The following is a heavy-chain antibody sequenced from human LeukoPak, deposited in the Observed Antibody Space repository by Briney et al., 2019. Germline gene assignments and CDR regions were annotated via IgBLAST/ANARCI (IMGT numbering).Heavy chain of an antibody. J-gene: IGHJ4*02. CDR2: ISAYNGNT. V-gene: IGHV1-18*01. CDR1: GYTFTSYG. CDR3: ARRGLGTTQRYFEY. D-gene: IGHD1-7*01. Sequence: ASVKVSCKASGYTFTSYGISWVRQAPGHGLEWMGWISAYNGNTNYAQKLQGRITVTTDTSTSTSYMELRSLRSDDTAVYYCARRGLGTTQRYFEYWGQGTLVIVSS.